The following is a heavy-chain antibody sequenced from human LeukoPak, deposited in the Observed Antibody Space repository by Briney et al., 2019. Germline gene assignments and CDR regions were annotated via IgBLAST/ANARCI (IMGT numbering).Heavy chain of an antibody. J-gene: IGHJ5*02. CDR2: IYYSGST. Sequence: SATLSLTCTVSGGSISSYYWSWIRQPPGKGLEWIGYIYYSGSTNYNPSLKSRVTISVDTSKDQFSLKLSSVTAADTAVYCCARYYYGSPFDPWGQGTLVTVSS. CDR3: ARYYYGSPFDP. V-gene: IGHV4-59*01. CDR1: GGSISSYY. D-gene: IGHD3-10*01.